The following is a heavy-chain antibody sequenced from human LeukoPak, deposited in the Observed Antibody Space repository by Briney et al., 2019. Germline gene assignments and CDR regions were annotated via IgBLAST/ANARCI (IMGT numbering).Heavy chain of an antibody. CDR1: GFTFSRYG. CDR2: ISSSGSTI. V-gene: IGHV3-48*03. J-gene: IGHJ4*02. Sequence: GGSLRLSCAASGFTFSRYGMSWVRQAPGKGLEWVSYISSSGSTIYYADSVKGRFTISRDNAKNSLYLQMNSLRAEDTAVYYCARETGIAVAIFDYWGQGTLVTVSS. D-gene: IGHD6-19*01. CDR3: ARETGIAVAIFDY.